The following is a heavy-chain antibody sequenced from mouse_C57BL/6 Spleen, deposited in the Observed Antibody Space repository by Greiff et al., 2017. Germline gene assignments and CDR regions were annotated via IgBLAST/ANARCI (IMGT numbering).Heavy chain of an antibody. CDR3: ARRGDSSGYYAMDY. D-gene: IGHD3-2*02. CDR1: GYSFTDYN. Sequence: EVQLKQSGPELVKPGASVKISCKASGYSFTDYNMNWVKQSNGKSLEWIGVINPNYGTTSYNQKFKGKATLTVDQSSSTAYMQLNSLTSEDSAVYYCARRGDSSGYYAMDYWGQGTSVTVSS. CDR2: INPNYGTT. J-gene: IGHJ4*01. V-gene: IGHV1-39*01.